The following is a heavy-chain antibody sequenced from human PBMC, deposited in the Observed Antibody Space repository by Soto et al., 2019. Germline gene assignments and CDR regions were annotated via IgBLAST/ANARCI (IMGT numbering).Heavy chain of an antibody. D-gene: IGHD2-2*01. CDR2: ISDSGGST. CDR1: GFTFSSYA. J-gene: IGHJ6*02. Sequence: GGSLRLCCAASGFTFSSYAMSWVRQAPGKGLEWVSGISDSGGSTYYADSVKGRFTISRDNSKNTLYLQMNSLRVEDTAVYYCAKTPTYCSSTSCYEWWDYYYYCMDVWGQGTTVTVSS. V-gene: IGHV3-23*01. CDR3: AKTPTYCSSTSCYEWWDYYYYCMDV.